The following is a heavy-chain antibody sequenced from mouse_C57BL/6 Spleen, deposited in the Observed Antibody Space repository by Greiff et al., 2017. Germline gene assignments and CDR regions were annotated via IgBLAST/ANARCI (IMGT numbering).Heavy chain of an antibody. CDR2: IYPRDGST. J-gene: IGHJ3*01. Sequence: VQLQESDAELVKPGASVKISCKVSGYTFTDHTLHWMKQRPEQGLEWIGYIYPRDGSTMYNEKFKGKATLTADKSSSTAYMQLNSLTSEDSAVXFCARWYYGSREAWFAYWGQGTLVTVSA. CDR1: GYTFTDHT. V-gene: IGHV1-78*01. D-gene: IGHD1-1*01. CDR3: ARWYYGSREAWFAY.